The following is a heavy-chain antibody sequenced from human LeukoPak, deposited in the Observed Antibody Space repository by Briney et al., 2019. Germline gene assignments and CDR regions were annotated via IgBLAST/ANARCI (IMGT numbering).Heavy chain of an antibody. CDR2: IYYSGST. D-gene: IGHD3-3*01. CDR1: GGSISSSSYD. V-gene: IGHV4-39*01. CDR3: AEAATDFWSGSVYFDY. J-gene: IGHJ4*02. Sequence: SETLSLTCTVFGGSISSSSYDWGCIGQPPGKGLGWIGSIYYSGSTYYNPSLKSRVTISVDTSKDQFSLKLSSVTAADTAVCYCAEAATDFWSGSVYFDYWGQGTLVTVSS.